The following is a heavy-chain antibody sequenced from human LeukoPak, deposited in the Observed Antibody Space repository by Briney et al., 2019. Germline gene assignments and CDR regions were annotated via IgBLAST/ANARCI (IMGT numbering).Heavy chain of an antibody. CDR1: GGSISSYY. J-gene: IGHJ4*02. CDR3: ARASVYSSGWYFDY. V-gene: IGHV4-59*01. D-gene: IGHD6-19*01. Sequence: SETLSLTCTVSGGSISSYYWSWIRQPPGKGLEWIGYIYYSGSTNYNPSLKSRVTISVDTSKNQFSLKLSSVTAADTAVYYCARASVYSSGWYFDYWGQGTLVTVSS. CDR2: IYYSGST.